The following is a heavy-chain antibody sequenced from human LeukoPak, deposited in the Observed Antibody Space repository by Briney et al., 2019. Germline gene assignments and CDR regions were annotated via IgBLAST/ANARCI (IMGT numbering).Heavy chain of an antibody. Sequence: TASETLSLTCTVSGGSISSSDYYWGWIRQPPGRGLEWIGSIYYSGSTYYSPSLKSRVTISVDTSKNQFSLKLNSLTAADTAVYYCASKRSGYYSGFFDYWGQGTLVTVSS. CDR2: IYYSGST. CDR3: ASKRSGYYSGFFDY. D-gene: IGHD3-22*01. CDR1: GGSISSSDYY. V-gene: IGHV4-39*01. J-gene: IGHJ4*02.